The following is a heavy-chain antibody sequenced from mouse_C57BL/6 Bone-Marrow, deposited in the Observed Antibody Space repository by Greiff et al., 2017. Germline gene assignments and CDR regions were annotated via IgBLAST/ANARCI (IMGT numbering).Heavy chain of an antibody. CDR2: ISYDGSN. CDR1: GYSITSGYY. Sequence: EVQLQQSGPGLVKPSQSLSLTCSVTGYSITSGYYWNWIRQFPGNKLEWMGYISYDGSNNYNPSLKIRISITRDTSKNQFFLKLNSVTTEDTATYYCAYYYGSSPPFAYWGQGTLVTVSA. D-gene: IGHD1-1*01. CDR3: AYYYGSSPPFAY. J-gene: IGHJ3*01. V-gene: IGHV3-6*01.